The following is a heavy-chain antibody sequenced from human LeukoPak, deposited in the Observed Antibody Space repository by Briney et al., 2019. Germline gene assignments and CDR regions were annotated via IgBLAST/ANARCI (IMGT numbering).Heavy chain of an antibody. Sequence: GGSLRLSCAASGFTFSSYGMHWVRQAPGKGLEWVAVIWYDGSNKYYADSVKGRFTISRDNSKNTLYLQMNSLRAEDTAVYYCARVVHYYDSSGYYGPPLDYWGQGTLVTVSS. CDR2: IWYDGSNK. CDR3: ARVVHYYDSSGYYGPPLDY. D-gene: IGHD3-22*01. V-gene: IGHV3-33*01. CDR1: GFTFSSYG. J-gene: IGHJ4*02.